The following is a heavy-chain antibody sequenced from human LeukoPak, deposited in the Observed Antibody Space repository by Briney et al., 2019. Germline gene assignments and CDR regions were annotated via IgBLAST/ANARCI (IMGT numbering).Heavy chain of an antibody. CDR1: GFSFSNYG. J-gene: IGHJ3*02. CDR3: ARVWGGMQLCFAYDI. CDR2: ISTNGGST. V-gene: IGHV3-64*02. D-gene: IGHD5-18*01. Sequence: PGGSLRLSCAASGFSFSNYGMHWVRQAPGKGLEYVSAISTNGGSTYYRDSVNGRFIISRDNSKNTLYLQMGSLRPEDMAVYYCARVWGGMQLCFAYDIWGQGTVVSISS.